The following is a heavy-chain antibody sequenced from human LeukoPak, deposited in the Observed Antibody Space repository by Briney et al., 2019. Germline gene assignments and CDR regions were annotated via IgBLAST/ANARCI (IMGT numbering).Heavy chain of an antibody. V-gene: IGHV3-7*01. J-gene: IGHJ4*02. CDR1: GFTFSSYW. CDR2: IKQDGSEA. D-gene: IGHD3-10*01. CDR3: ARSYVSGSYYNGY. Sequence: GGSLRLSCAASGFTFSSYWMTWVRQAPGKGLEWVANIKQDGSEAYYVDSVKGRFTISRDNAKNSLYLQMNSLRAEDTAVYYCARSYVSGSYYNGYWGQGTLVTVSS.